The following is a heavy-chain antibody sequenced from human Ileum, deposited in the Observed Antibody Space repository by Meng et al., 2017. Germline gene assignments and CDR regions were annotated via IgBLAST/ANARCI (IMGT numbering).Heavy chain of an antibody. Sequence: GGSLRLSCAASGFTFSSFAMHWVRQAPGKGLEWVALISYDGSDKYYADSVKGRFTISRDDSKNTLFLQMNSLRAEDTAVVYCVRSRGGGVSGSYVAYDVWGQGTMVTVSS. CDR2: ISYDGSDK. V-gene: IGHV3-30*01. CDR3: VRSRGGGVSGSYVAYDV. CDR1: GFTFSSFA. D-gene: IGHD5-12*01. J-gene: IGHJ3*01.